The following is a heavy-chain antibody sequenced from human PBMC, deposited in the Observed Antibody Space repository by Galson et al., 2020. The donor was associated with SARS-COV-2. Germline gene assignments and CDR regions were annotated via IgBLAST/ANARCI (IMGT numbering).Heavy chain of an antibody. Sequence: PSETLSLTCAVFGGSFSGYSWTWIRQPPGKGLEWIGEINLSGRTRYNPSLKSRVSMPVDTSQNQFSLRLSSVTAADTAVYYCARGFDGLYDSSGFFGLGVFFYYGLDVWGQGTTVSVSS. J-gene: IGHJ6*02. V-gene: IGHV4-34*01. CDR1: GGSFSGYS. CDR3: ARGFDGLYDSSGFFGLGVFFYYGLDV. D-gene: IGHD3-22*01. CDR2: INLSGRT.